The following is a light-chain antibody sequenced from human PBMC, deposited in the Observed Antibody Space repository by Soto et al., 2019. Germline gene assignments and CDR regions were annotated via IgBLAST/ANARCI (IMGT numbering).Light chain of an antibody. V-gene: IGLV2-14*03. CDR1: SSDIGAYDY. Sequence: QSALTQPASVSGSPGQSVTISCTGTSSDIGAYDYVSWYQQHPGQAPKLMMYDVNNRPSGISLRFSGSKSGNTASLTISGLQAEDEADYYCISYTSSSTRVFGTGTKVTVL. J-gene: IGLJ1*01. CDR2: DVN. CDR3: ISYTSSSTRV.